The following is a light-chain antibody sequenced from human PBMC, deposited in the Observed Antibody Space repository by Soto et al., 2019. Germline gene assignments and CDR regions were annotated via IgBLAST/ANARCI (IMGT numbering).Light chain of an antibody. J-gene: IGLJ1*01. CDR2: DIR. V-gene: IGLV2-14*01. CDR1: SSDVGGYNY. Sequence: QSVLTQPASVSGSPGQSITISCTGTSSDVGGYNYVSWYQQHPGKAPKLMIYDIRNRPSGVSHRFSGSKSGNTASLTISGLQAEDEFDYYCSSYTSSSTLRVFGTGTKLTVL. CDR3: SSYTSSSTLRV.